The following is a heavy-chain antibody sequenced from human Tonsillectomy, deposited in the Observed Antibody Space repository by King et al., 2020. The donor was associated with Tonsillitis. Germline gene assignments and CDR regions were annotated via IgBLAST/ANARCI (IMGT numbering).Heavy chain of an antibody. CDR3: ATEIRPNDY. CDR2: ISFSGFIT. D-gene: IGHD3-16*01. J-gene: IGHJ4*02. Sequence: VQLVESGGGLVQPGGSLRLSCAASGFTFSTYAMSWVRQAPGKGLEWVSAISFSGFITYYADSVKGRFTISRDNSKNTLYLQMNSLRVEATAIYYCATEIRPNDYWGQGTLVTVAS. V-gene: IGHV3-23*04. CDR1: GFTFSTYA.